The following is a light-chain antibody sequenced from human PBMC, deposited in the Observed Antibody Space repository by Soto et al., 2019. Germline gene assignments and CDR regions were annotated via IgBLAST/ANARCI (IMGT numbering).Light chain of an antibody. CDR2: DSS. J-gene: IGKJ4*01. CDR1: QSVTKY. V-gene: IGKV3-11*01. Sequence: EIVLTQSPATLSLSPGERATLSCRASQSVTKYLAWYQQKPGQAPRLLIYDSSNRATGIPARFSGSGSGTDFTLTISSIESEDSGIYYCQQRYNWLTFGGGTKVEIK. CDR3: QQRYNWLT.